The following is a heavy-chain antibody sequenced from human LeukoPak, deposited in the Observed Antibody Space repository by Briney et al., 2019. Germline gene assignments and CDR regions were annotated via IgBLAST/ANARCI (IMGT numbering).Heavy chain of an antibody. D-gene: IGHD3-10*01. CDR3: ARRGYGSGSYVFDY. V-gene: IGHV4-59*01. CDR1: GGSISSYY. Sequence: PSETLSLTCTVSGGSISSYYWSWIRQPPGKGLEWIGYIYYSGSTNYNPSLKSRVTISVDTSKNQFSLKLSSVTAADTAVYYCARRGYGSGSYVFDYWGQGTLVTVSS. CDR2: IYYSGST. J-gene: IGHJ4*02.